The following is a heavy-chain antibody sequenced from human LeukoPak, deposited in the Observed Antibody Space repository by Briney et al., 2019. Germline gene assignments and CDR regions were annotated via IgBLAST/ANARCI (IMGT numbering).Heavy chain of an antibody. CDR3: ARAGGAYDFWSGYYPPNPYYFDY. Sequence: SETLSLTCTVSGGSISSGSYYWSWIRQPAGKGLEWIGRIYTSGSTNYNPSLKSRVTISVDTSKNQFSLKLSSVTAADTAVYYYARAGGAYDFWSGYYPPNPYYFDYWGQGTLVTVSS. D-gene: IGHD3-3*01. CDR1: GGSISSGSYY. V-gene: IGHV4-61*02. CDR2: IYTSGST. J-gene: IGHJ4*02.